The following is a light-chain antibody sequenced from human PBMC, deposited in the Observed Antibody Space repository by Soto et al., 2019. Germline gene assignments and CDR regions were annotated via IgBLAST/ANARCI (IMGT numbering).Light chain of an antibody. CDR3: QQYGSSPVT. V-gene: IGKV3-20*01. CDR2: GAS. J-gene: IGKJ2*01. CDR1: QSVSSSY. Sequence: EIVLTQSPGTLSLSPGERATLSCRASQSVSSSYLAWYQQKPGQAPRLLIYGASSRATGIPDRFSGSGSGTDVTLTIRILEPEDFAVYYCQQYGSSPVTFGQGTKLEIK.